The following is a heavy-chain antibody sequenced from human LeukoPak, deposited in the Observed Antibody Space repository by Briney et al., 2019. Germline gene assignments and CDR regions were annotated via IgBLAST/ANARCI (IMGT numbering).Heavy chain of an antibody. CDR1: GFTFDDYA. CDR2: ISWNYGRV. V-gene: IGHV3-9*01. D-gene: IGHD2-21*01. CDR3: ARDLTYCGGDCYPYYFDY. J-gene: IGHJ4*02. Sequence: SLRLSCAASGFTFDDYAMHWVRQAPGKGLGWVSGISWNYGRVGYADSVKGRFTISRDNAKNSLYLQMNSLRAEDTAVYFCARDLTYCGGDCYPYYFDYWGQGTLVTVSS.